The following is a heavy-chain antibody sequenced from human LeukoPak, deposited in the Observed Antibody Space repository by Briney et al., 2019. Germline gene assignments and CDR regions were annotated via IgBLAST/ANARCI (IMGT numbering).Heavy chain of an antibody. J-gene: IGHJ4*02. D-gene: IGHD5-24*01. CDR3: ARHQMATISHFDY. Sequence: SETLSLTCTVSGGSISSYYWSWIRQPPGKGLEWIGYIYYSGSTNYNPSLKSRVTISVDTSKNQFSLKLSSVTAADTAVYYRARHQMATISHFDYWGQGTLVTVSS. V-gene: IGHV4-59*08. CDR2: IYYSGST. CDR1: GGSISSYY.